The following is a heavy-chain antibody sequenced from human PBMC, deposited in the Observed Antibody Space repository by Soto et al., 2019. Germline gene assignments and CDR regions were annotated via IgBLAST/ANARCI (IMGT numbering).Heavy chain of an antibody. J-gene: IGHJ4*02. CDR3: TTDRGHMYDFDY. D-gene: IGHD5-18*01. CDR2: IKSKTDGGTA. CDR1: GFTFGNAW. Sequence: EVQLVESGGGLVKPGGSLRLSCAASGFTFGNAWMNWVRPTPGKGLEWVGRIKSKTDGGTADYAAPVKGRFTISRDDSKNALYLQMNSLKTEDTAVYYCTTDRGHMYDFDYWGQGTLVPVSS. V-gene: IGHV3-15*01.